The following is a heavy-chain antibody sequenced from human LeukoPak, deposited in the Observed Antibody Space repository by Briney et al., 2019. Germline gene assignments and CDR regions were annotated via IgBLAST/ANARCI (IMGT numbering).Heavy chain of an antibody. CDR2: ISGSGGSI. J-gene: IGHJ4*02. D-gene: IGHD3-10*01. V-gene: IGHV3-23*01. Sequence: GSLRLSCAASGFTFSNYAMSWVRQAPGKGLEWVSAISGSGGSIYYADSVKGRFTISRDNSKNTLYLQMNSLRAEDTAVYYCAKRNYYGSGSYYNWGQGTLVTVSS. CDR3: AKRNYYGSGSYYN. CDR1: GFTFSNYA.